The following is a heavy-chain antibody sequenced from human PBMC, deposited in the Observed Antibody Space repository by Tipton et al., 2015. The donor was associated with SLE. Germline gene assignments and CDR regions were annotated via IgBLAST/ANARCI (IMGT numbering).Heavy chain of an antibody. CDR3: AKGLGGPLFDY. CDR1: GFTFSRYG. CDR2: ISGSGSNT. Sequence: SLRLSCAASGFTFSRYGMSWVRQAPGKGLEWVSGISGSGSNTFYADSVKGWLTISRDNSKNILFLQMSSLRAEDTAIYYCAKGLGGPLFDYWGQGTLVTVSS. V-gene: IGHV3-23*01. J-gene: IGHJ4*02.